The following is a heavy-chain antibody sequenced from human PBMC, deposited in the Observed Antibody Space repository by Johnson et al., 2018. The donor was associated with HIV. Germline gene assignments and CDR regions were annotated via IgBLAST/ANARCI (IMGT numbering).Heavy chain of an antibody. J-gene: IGHJ3*02. Sequence: QVQLVESGGGVVQPGRSLRLSCAASGFTFSSYAMHWVRQAPGKGLEWVAVISNDGGNNYYADSVKGRFPISRDNSKNQLYLQMNSLRAEDTAVYYWARAVTPFGDWEAFDIWGQGTMVTVSS. CDR3: ARAVTPFGDWEAFDI. V-gene: IGHV3-30-3*01. CDR1: GFTFSSYA. CDR2: ISNDGGNN. D-gene: IGHD3-10*01.